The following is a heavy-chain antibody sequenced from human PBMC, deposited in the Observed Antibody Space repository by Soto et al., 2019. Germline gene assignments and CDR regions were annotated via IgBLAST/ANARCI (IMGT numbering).Heavy chain of an antibody. CDR2: ISYSGMA. J-gene: IGHJ4*02. D-gene: IGHD3-10*01. Sequence: SETLSLTCTVSGDSVSNGGYFWSWIRQPPGKGLEWIGYISYSGMANQSPSLRGRVSMSVDTSKNRFSLRLTSVTAADTAVYYCARSGSDYSRYYFDYWGQGTLVTV. V-gene: IGHV4-61*08. CDR3: ARSGSDYSRYYFDY. CDR1: GDSVSNGGYF.